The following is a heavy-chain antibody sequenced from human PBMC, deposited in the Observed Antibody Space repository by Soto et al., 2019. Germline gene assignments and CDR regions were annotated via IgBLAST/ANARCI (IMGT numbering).Heavy chain of an antibody. D-gene: IGHD4-17*01. CDR2: IKSKTDGGTT. CDR3: TTDADSTVTNTFDY. J-gene: IGHJ4*02. Sequence: GGSLRLSCATSGFTFSAYSMNWVRQAPGKGLEWVGRIKSKTDGGTTDYAAPVKGRFTISRDDSKNTLYLQMNSLKTEDTAVYYCTTDADSTVTNTFDYWGQGTLVTVSS. V-gene: IGHV3-15*01. CDR1: GFTFSAYS.